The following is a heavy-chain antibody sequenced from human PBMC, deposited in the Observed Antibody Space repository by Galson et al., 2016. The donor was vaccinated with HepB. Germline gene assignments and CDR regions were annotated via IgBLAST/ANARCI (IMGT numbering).Heavy chain of an antibody. D-gene: IGHD4-17*01. Sequence: SLRLSCAASGFRFSSYVMSWVRQAPGKGLDWVSSINGGGGITYYADSVKGRFTISRDNSKNTVYLQMNSLRAEDTAVYYCAKGLYGDYSYFDDWGQGTLVTVSS. CDR3: AKGLYGDYSYFDD. CDR1: GFRFSSYV. V-gene: IGHV3-23*01. J-gene: IGHJ4*02. CDR2: INGGGGIT.